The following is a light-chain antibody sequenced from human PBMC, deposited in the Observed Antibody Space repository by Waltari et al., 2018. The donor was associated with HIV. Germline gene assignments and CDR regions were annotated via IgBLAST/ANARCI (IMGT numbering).Light chain of an antibody. Sequence: DIAMTQSPLSLPVTPGEPASISCRYSQSLLHSNGYNHLYWYLQKPGQSPQLMIYLGSNRASRPPEMISSSGAGTYFTLIISIVEADYVGVYYCMQALQTLSLGPGTKVDIK. J-gene: IGKJ3*01. V-gene: IGKV2-28*01. CDR2: LGS. CDR1: QSLLHSNGYNH. CDR3: MQALQTLS.